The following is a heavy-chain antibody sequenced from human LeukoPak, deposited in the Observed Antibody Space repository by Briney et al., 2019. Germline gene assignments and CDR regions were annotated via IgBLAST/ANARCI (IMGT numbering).Heavy chain of an antibody. J-gene: IGHJ6*04. D-gene: IGHD2-15*01. CDR3: ARGCSGGSCYSYYYGMDV. Sequence: GGSLRLSCAASGFTFSSYGMHWVRPAPGKGLAGVAVIWYDGSNKYYADSVKGRFTISRDNSKNTLYLQMNSLRAEDTAVYYCARGCSGGSCYSYYYGMDVWGKGTTVTVSS. CDR2: IWYDGSNK. V-gene: IGHV3-33*01. CDR1: GFTFSSYG.